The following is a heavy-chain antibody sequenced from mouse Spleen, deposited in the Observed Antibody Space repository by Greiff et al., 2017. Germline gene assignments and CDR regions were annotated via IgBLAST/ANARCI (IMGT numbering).Heavy chain of an antibody. Sequence: QVQLKQSGPELVKPGASVKLSCKASGYTFTSYDINWVKQRPGQGLEWIGWIYPRDGSTKYNEKFKGKATLTVDTSSSTAYMELHSLTSEDSAVYFCARPYYGSSYTYAMDYWGQGTSVTVSS. CDR1: GYTFTSYD. J-gene: IGHJ4*01. CDR2: IYPRDGST. CDR3: ARPYYGSSYTYAMDY. D-gene: IGHD1-1*01. V-gene: IGHV1-85*01.